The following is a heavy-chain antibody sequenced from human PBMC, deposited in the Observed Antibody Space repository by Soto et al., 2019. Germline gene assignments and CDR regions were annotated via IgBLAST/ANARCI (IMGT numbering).Heavy chain of an antibody. Sequence: QVQLVQSGGEVKNPGASVKVSCKASGYTFSNYGISWVRQAPGQGLEWMGWINGYNGDANYAQNLQGRVTVTTDTSANKVYMEVRSLRFDDTAVYYCARDLRSTDYYFDLWGRGTLVIVSS. CDR1: GYTFSNYG. D-gene: IGHD2-2*01. CDR3: ARDLRSTDYYFDL. J-gene: IGHJ2*01. V-gene: IGHV1-18*01. CDR2: INGYNGDA.